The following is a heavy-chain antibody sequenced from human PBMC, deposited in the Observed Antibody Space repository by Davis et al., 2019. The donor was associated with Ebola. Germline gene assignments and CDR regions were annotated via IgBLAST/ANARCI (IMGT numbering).Heavy chain of an antibody. CDR3: ARELSGSYLYYYCGMDV. CDR1: GYTFTSYG. D-gene: IGHD1-26*01. J-gene: IGHJ6*02. CDR2: INPSGGST. Sequence: ASVKVSCKASGYTFTSYGISWVRQAPGQGLEWMGIINPSGGSTSYAQKFQGRVTMTRDTSTSTVYMELRSLRSEDTAVYYCARELSGSYLYYYCGMDVWGQGTTVTVSS. V-gene: IGHV1-46*01.